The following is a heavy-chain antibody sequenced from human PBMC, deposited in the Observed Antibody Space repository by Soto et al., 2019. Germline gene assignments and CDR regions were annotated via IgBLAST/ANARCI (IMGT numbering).Heavy chain of an antibody. J-gene: IGHJ6*02. Sequence: GDSLKISCKGSGHSFTNFWISWVRQMPGKGLEWMGRVDPSDSQTSYSPSFQGHVTISVDKSLNTAYLQWSSLKASDSAMYYCGEVINPRYYYYGMDVCGQGTTVTVSS. CDR1: GHSFTNFW. CDR3: GEVINPRYYYYGMDV. CDR2: VDPSDSQT. D-gene: IGHD2-21*01. V-gene: IGHV5-10-1*01.